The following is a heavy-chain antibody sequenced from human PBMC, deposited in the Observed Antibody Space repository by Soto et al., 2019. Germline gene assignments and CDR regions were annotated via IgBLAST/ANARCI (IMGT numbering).Heavy chain of an antibody. CDR3: AIYSSSRSHYYGMDV. Sequence: GESLKISCKGSGYSFTSYWISWVRQMPGKGLEWMGRIDPSDSYTNYSPSFQGHVTISADKSISTAYLQWSSLKASDAAMYYCAIYSSSRSHYYGMDVWGQGTRSTVS. CDR2: IDPSDSYT. J-gene: IGHJ6*02. V-gene: IGHV5-10-1*01. D-gene: IGHD6-13*01. CDR1: GYSFTSYW.